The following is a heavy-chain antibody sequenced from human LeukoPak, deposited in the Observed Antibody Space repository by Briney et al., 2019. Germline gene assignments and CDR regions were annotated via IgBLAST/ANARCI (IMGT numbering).Heavy chain of an antibody. CDR3: ARDFYAAVAGTGYFDY. CDR2: ISYDGSNK. D-gene: IGHD6-19*01. J-gene: IGHJ4*02. V-gene: IGHV3-30*04. Sequence: PGRSLRLSCAASGFTFSSYAMHWVRQAPGKGLEWVAVISYDGSNKYYADSVKGRFTISRDNSKNTLYLQMNSLRAEDTAVYYCARDFYAAVAGTGYFDYWGQGTLVTVPS. CDR1: GFTFSSYA.